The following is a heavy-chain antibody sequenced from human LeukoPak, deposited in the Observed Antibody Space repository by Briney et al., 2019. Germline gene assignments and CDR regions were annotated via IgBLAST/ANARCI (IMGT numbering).Heavy chain of an antibody. J-gene: IGHJ6*03. CDR1: GGSISSSSYY. CDR3: XXXXXXSXWPYYYYYYMDV. CDR2: IYYSGST. Sequence: PSETLSLTCTVSGGSISSSSYYWGWIRQPPGKGLEWIGSIYYSGSTYYNPSLKSRVTISVDTSKNQFSLKLSSVTAADTAVYYCXXXXXXSXWPYYYYYYMDVWGKGTTVTVSS. V-gene: IGHV4-39*01.